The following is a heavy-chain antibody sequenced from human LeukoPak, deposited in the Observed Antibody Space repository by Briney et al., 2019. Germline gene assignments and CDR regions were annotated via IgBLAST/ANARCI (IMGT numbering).Heavy chain of an antibody. CDR2: INHSGST. CDR1: GGSFSGYY. V-gene: IGHV4-34*01. Sequence: SETLSLTCAVYGGSFSGYYWSWIRQPPGKGLEWIGEINHSGSTNYNPSLKSRVTISVDTSKNQFSLKLSSVTAADTAVYYCARFKYYYDSSGYYHKTYFDYWGQGTLVTVSS. D-gene: IGHD3-22*01. J-gene: IGHJ4*02. CDR3: ARFKYYYDSSGYYHKTYFDY.